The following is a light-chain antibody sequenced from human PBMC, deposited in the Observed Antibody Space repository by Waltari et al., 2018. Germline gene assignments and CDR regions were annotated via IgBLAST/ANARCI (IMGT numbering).Light chain of an antibody. J-gene: IGKJ1*01. CDR2: AAS. CDR3: QKYNSAPPWT. Sequence: DIQMTQSPSSLPASSGDRVTITCRASQGISNYLAWYQQKPGKVPKLLINAASTLQSGVPSRFSGSGSGTDFTLTISSLQPEDVATYYGQKYNSAPPWTFGQGTKVEIK. V-gene: IGKV1-27*01. CDR1: QGISNY.